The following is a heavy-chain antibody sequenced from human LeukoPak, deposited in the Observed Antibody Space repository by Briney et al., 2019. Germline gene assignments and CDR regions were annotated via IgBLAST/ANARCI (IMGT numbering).Heavy chain of an antibody. CDR3: ARLARSYCSGGSCYSRIRWFDP. CDR2: IYYSGST. D-gene: IGHD2-15*01. CDR1: GGSISSSSYY. V-gene: IGHV4-39*07. Sequence: KPSETLSLTCTVSGGSISSSSYYWGWIRQPPGKGLEWIGSIYYSGSTYYNPSLKSRVTISVDTSKNQFSLKLSSVTAADTAVYYCARLARSYCSGGSCYSRIRWFDPWGQGTLVTVSS. J-gene: IGHJ5*02.